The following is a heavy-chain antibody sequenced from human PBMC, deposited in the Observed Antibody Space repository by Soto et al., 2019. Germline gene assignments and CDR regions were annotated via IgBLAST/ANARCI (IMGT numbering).Heavy chain of an antibody. V-gene: IGHV4-31*03. Sequence: QVQLQESGPGLVKPSQTLSLTCTVSGGSISSGGYYWSWIRQHPGTGLEWIGYIYYSGSTYYNPSLKSRVTISVDTSKNQFSLKLSSVTAADTAVYYCARDRGGSGYYYYGMDVWGQGTTVTVSS. J-gene: IGHJ6*02. CDR3: ARDRGGSGYYYYGMDV. CDR2: IYYSGST. CDR1: GGSISSGGYY. D-gene: IGHD2-15*01.